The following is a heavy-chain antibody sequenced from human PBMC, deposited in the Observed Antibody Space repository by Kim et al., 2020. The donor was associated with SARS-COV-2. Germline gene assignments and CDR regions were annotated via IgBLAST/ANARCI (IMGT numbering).Heavy chain of an antibody. J-gene: IGHJ4*02. Sequence: VEGRFTISRDNSKNTLYLQMNSLRAEDTAVYYCAKDPRRVRGPLAPLFDYWGQGTLVTVSS. D-gene: IGHD3-10*01. V-gene: IGHV3-23*01. CDR3: AKDPRRVRGPLAPLFDY.